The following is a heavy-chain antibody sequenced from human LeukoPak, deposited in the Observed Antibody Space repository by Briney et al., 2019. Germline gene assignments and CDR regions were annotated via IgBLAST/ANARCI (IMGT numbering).Heavy chain of an antibody. D-gene: IGHD6-19*01. J-gene: IGHJ4*02. CDR3: VKGGGSSGWYSYDY. CDR1: GFTFRSYA. Sequence: PGGSLRLSCSASGFTFRSYAMHWVRQAPGKGLEYVSAISGNGGSTYYADSVKGRFTISRDNSMQMSSLRTEDTSVYYCVKGGGSSGWYSYDYWGQGTLVTVSS. CDR2: ISGNGGST. V-gene: IGHV3-64D*06.